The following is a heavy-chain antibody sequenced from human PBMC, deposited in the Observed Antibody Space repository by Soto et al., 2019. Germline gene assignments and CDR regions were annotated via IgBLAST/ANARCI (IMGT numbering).Heavy chain of an antibody. J-gene: IGHJ5*02. CDR2: IYYSGST. Sequence: SETLSLTCTVSGGSISSGDYYWSWIRQAPGKGLEWIGYIYYSGSTYYNPSLKSRVTISVDTSKNQFSLKLSSVTAADTAVYYCARAPAHYYDSSGYYYIWFDPWGQGTLVTVSS. D-gene: IGHD3-22*01. CDR1: GGSISSGDYY. CDR3: ARAPAHYYDSSGYYYIWFDP. V-gene: IGHV4-30-4*01.